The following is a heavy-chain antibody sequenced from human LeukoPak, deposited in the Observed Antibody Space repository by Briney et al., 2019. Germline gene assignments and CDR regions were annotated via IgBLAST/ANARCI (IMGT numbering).Heavy chain of an antibody. J-gene: IGHJ5*02. CDR2: IYPGDSDT. CDR1: GYRFSSDW. Sequence: PGVSLKISCKGSGYRFSSDWIGWVRQMPGKGLEWMGVIYPGDSDTRYSPSFQGQVTISADKSINTAYLQLRSLKASDTALYYCARLPYCGGDCFPNWFDPWGQGTLVTVSS. V-gene: IGHV5-51*01. CDR3: ARLPYCGGDCFPNWFDP. D-gene: IGHD2-21*02.